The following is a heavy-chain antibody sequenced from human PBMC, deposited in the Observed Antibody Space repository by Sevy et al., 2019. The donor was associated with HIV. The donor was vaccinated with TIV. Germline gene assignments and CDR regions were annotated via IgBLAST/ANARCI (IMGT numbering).Heavy chain of an antibody. D-gene: IGHD6-19*01. CDR2: ISGSRTYI. J-gene: IGHJ5*02. Sequence: GGSLRLSCATSGFTFNSYSMNWVRQAPGKGLEWVSSISGSRTYIYYADSVKGRFTISRDNAKNSLHLQMNNLRAEDTAVYYRARGHPGIAVTVPNWFDPWGQGALVTVSS. V-gene: IGHV3-21*01. CDR1: GFTFNSYS. CDR3: ARGHPGIAVTVPNWFDP.